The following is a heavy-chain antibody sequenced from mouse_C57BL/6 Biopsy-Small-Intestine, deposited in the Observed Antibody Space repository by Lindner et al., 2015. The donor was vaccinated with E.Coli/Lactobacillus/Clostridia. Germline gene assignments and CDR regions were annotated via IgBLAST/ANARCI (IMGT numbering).Heavy chain of an antibody. Sequence: SVKVSCKASGDTFSSYAITWVRQAPGQGLEWMGGIIPIFETTNYAQKFQDRVTITADESTSTAYMELSSLRSEDTAVYYCARAYDYIWGSYPAYYFDYWGQGTLVTVSS. J-gene: IGHJ2*01. CDR3: ARAYDYIWGSYPAYYFDY. CDR1: GDTFSSYA. CDR2: IIPIFETT. V-gene: IGHV1S126*01. D-gene: IGHD2-4*01.